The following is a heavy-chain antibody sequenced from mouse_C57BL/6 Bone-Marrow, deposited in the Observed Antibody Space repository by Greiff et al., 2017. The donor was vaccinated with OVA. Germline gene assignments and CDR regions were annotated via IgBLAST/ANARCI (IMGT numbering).Heavy chain of an antibody. CDR2: ISYSGST. J-gene: IGHJ2*01. V-gene: IGHV3-1*01. Sequence: VQLKQSGPGMVKPSPSLSLTCTVTGYSITSGYDWHWIRPFPGNKLEWMGYISYSGSTNYNPSLKSRISITHDTSKNHFFLKLNSVTTEDTATYYCARGWLLRGGWYFDDWGQGTTVTVST. CDR1: GYSITSGYD. D-gene: IGHD2-3*01. CDR3: ARGWLLRGGWYFDD.